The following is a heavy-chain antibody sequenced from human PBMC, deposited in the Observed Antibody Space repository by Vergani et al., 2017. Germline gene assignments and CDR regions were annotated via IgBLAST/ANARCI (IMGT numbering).Heavy chain of an antibody. CDR1: GYTFTGYY. Sequence: QVQLVQSGAEVKKPGASVKVSCKASGYTFTGYYMHWVRQAPGQGLEWMGWINPNSGGTNYAQKFQGRVTMTRDTSISTAYMELSRLRSDDTAVYYCAKDIGCSSTSCYGLGYYYYYYGMDVWGQGTTVTVSS. CDR2: INPNSGGT. V-gene: IGHV1-2*02. J-gene: IGHJ6*02. D-gene: IGHD2-2*01. CDR3: AKDIGCSSTSCYGLGYYYYYYGMDV.